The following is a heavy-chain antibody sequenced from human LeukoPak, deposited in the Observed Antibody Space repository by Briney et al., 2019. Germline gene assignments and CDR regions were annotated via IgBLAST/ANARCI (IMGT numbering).Heavy chain of an antibody. CDR1: DGSISSRPYD. V-gene: IGHV4-39*01. CDR2: ISSSGST. J-gene: IGHJ4*02. CDR3: ARHLSQGDGDKRGFDY. Sequence: SETQSLTCTVSDGSISSRPYDWGWIRQPPGKGLEYIGSISSSGSTYYNPSLQSRVTISVDASKKQFPLKLGSVTAADTAVYYCARHLSQGDGDKRGFDYWGQGTLVTVSS. D-gene: IGHD5-24*01.